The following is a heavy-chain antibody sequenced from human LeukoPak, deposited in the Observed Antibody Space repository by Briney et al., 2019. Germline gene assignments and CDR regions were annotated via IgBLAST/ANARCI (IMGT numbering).Heavy chain of an antibody. D-gene: IGHD6-19*01. CDR3: AKDTGAIAVAGNSHFDY. Sequence: GGSLRLSCAASGFTFDDYAMHWVRQAPGKGLEWVSGISWNSGSIGYADSVKGRFTISRDNAKNSLYLQMNSLRAEDTALYYCAKDTGAIAVAGNSHFDYWGQGTLVTVSS. CDR1: GFTFDDYA. V-gene: IGHV3-9*01. CDR2: ISWNSGSI. J-gene: IGHJ4*02.